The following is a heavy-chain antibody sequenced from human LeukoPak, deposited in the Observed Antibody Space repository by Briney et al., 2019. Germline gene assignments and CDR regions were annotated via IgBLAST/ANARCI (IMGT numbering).Heavy chain of an antibody. D-gene: IGHD3-10*01. J-gene: IGHJ4*02. CDR1: GYTFTSYG. V-gene: IGHV1-18*01. Sequence: ASVKVSCKASGYTFTSYGISWVRRAPGQGLEWMGWISAYNGNTNYAQKLQGRVTMTTDTSTSTAYMELRSLRSDDTAVYYCARVSGTMVRGVIPYWGQGTLVTVSS. CDR2: ISAYNGNT. CDR3: ARVSGTMVRGVIPY.